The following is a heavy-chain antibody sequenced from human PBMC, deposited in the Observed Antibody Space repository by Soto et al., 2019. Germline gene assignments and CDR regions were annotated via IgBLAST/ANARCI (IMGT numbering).Heavy chain of an antibody. V-gene: IGHV4-4*07. CDR1: GGANSSFY. CDR2: IYTTGST. J-gene: IGHJ6*02. Sequence: QVQLQESAPGLVKPSEPLSLTCTVSGGANSSFYWSWIRQPAGKGLEWIGRIYTTGSTNYNPSLKSRVILSVDTSKNQVCLKRSSVTAADTAVYYCAREVLWLGGMDVWGQGPEVTVSS. CDR3: AREVLWLGGMDV. D-gene: IGHD3-10*01.